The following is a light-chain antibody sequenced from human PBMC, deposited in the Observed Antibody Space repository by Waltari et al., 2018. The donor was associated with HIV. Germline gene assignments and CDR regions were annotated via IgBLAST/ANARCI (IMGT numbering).Light chain of an antibody. J-gene: IGLJ3*02. Sequence: NFMLTQPHSVSESPGKTVTISCTRSSGNIASHYVQWYQQRPGSSPTTVIYEDNQRPSWVPDRFSGSIDSSSNSASLTISGLRTEDEAYYYCHSFDSHSGVFGGGTKLTVL. CDR2: EDN. CDR3: HSFDSHSGV. CDR1: SGNIASHY. V-gene: IGLV6-57*01.